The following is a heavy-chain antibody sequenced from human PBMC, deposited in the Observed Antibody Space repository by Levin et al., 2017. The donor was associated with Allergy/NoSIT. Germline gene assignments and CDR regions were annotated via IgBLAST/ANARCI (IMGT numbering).Heavy chain of an antibody. CDR1: GGSVSDGLYH. CDR3: TRLANGIPSDN. D-gene: IGHD1-1*01. J-gene: IGHJ4*02. V-gene: IGHV4-39*01. CDR2: AYYLGNT. Sequence: RSQTLSLTCSVSGGSVSDGLYHWGWIRQPPGKGLEWIASAYYLGNTYYNPSLKSRVTISVDTSKNQFSLKVTSVTAADTAVYYCTRLANGIPSDNWGQGTLVTVSS.